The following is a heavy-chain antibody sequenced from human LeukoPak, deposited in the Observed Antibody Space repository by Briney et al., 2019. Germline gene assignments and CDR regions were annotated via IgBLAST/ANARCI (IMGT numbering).Heavy chain of an antibody. CDR3: ARRDCSGGSCYLPYFDY. CDR1: GGSISSSSYY. J-gene: IGHJ4*02. Sequence: SETLSLTCTVSGGSISSSSYYWGWIRQPPGKGLEWIGSIYYSGSTYYNPSLKSRVTISVDTSKNQFSLKLSSVTAADTAVYYCARRDCSGGSCYLPYFDYWGQGTLVTVSS. V-gene: IGHV4-39*07. CDR2: IYYSGST. D-gene: IGHD2-15*01.